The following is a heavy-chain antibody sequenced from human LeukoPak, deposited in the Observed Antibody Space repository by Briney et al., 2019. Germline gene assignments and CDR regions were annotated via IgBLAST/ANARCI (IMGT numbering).Heavy chain of an antibody. V-gene: IGHV1-69*04. CDR1: GGTFSSYA. Sequence: SVKVSCKASGGTFSSYAISWVRQAPGQGLEWMGRIIPILGIANYAQKFQGRVTITADKSTSTAYVELSSLRSEDTAVYYCAREVAATSYYYYYGMDVWGQGTTVTVSS. CDR2: IIPILGIA. CDR3: AREVAATSYYYYYGMDV. D-gene: IGHD2-15*01. J-gene: IGHJ6*02.